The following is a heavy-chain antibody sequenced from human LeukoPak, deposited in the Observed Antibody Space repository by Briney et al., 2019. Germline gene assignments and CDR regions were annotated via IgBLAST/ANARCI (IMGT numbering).Heavy chain of an antibody. J-gene: IGHJ4*02. CDR1: GFTFSSYW. Sequence: GGSLRLSCAASGFTFSSYWMHWVRQVPGKGLVWGSRINTDGATTTYADSVKGRFTISRGNAKNTLYLQMTSLGAEDTALYYCARDPWGYRAGVMDFWGLGTLVTVSS. CDR3: ARDPWGYRAGVMDF. V-gene: IGHV3-74*01. CDR2: INTDGATT. D-gene: IGHD1-1*01.